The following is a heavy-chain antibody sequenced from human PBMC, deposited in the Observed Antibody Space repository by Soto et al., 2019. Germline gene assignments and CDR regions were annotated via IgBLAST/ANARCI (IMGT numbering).Heavy chain of an antibody. V-gene: IGHV3-23*01. CDR1: GVSFISYD. CDR3: AKARTNDCGEAHDY. Sequence: PGXSLQLNCAEAGVSFISYDISCILQAPGKGLEWVSAISGSGGSTYYADSVKGRFNISRDNSKNTLYLQMNSLRDEDTAVYYCAKARTNDCGEAHDYCGQGTLVTVSS. D-gene: IGHD2-21*01. CDR2: ISGSGGST. J-gene: IGHJ4*02.